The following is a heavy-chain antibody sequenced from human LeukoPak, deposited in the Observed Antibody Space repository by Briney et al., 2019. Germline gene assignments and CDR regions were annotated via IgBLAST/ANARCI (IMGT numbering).Heavy chain of an antibody. CDR3: TRDPYYFDSSGYYHHAFGI. D-gene: IGHD3-22*01. CDR2: IRSKVYGGTT. Sequence: GGSLRLSCAASGFTFSNYGMNWVRQAPGKGLECIGFIRSKVYGGTTEYAASVKGRFTISRDDSKSIAYLQMNSLKTEDTAVYYCTRDPYYFDSSGYYHHAFGIWGQGTMVAVSS. CDR1: GFTFSNYG. V-gene: IGHV3-49*04. J-gene: IGHJ3*02.